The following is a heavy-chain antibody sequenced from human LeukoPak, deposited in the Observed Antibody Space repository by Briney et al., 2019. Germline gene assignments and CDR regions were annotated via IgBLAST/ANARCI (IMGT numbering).Heavy chain of an antibody. CDR2: IYPGDSDT. CDR3: ARRDSVVGGFDY. J-gene: IGHJ4*02. D-gene: IGHD2-15*01. Sequence: GASLKISCKGSGSSFTSYWIGGVRQMPGKGLEWMGIIYPGDSDTSYSPSFQGQVTISADKSISTAYLQWSSLKASDTAMYYCARRDSVVGGFDYWGQGTLVTVSS. V-gene: IGHV5-51*01. CDR1: GSSFTSYW.